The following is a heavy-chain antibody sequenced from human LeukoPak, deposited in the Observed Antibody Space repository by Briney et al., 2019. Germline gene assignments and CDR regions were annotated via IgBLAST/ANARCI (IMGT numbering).Heavy chain of an antibody. CDR2: IYYSGST. CDR3: ARSRSGSGRPYFWFDP. D-gene: IGHD3-10*01. J-gene: IGHJ5*02. V-gene: IGHV4-39*01. Sequence: SETLSLTCTVSGDSINSNTYYWGWIRQPLGKGLEWIANIYYSGSTYYNPSLKSRVTISVDTSKNQFSLKLSSATAADTAVYYCARSRSGSGRPYFWFDPWGQGTLVTVSS. CDR1: GDSINSNTYY.